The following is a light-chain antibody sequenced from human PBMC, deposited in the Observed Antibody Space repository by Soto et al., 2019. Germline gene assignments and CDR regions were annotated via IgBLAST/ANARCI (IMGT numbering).Light chain of an antibody. Sequence: QSALTQPASVSGSPGQSITISCTGTSSDVGSYNLVSWYQQHPGKAPKLMIYEGSKRPSGVSNRFSGSKSGNTASLTISGLQAEDEADYYCCSYAGFKVFGTGTKLTV. V-gene: IGLV2-23*01. CDR3: CSYAGFKV. CDR2: EGS. J-gene: IGLJ1*01. CDR1: SSDVGSYNL.